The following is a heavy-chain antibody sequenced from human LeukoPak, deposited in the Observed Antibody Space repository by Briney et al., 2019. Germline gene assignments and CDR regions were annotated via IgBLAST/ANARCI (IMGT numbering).Heavy chain of an antibody. CDR3: AKDSVVRNTGSYYFAS. V-gene: IGHV3-23*01. J-gene: IGHJ4*02. CDR1: EFTSDNYG. Sequence: AGGSLRLSCTVSEFTSDNYGVSWVRQVPGKGLEWVSAVSGDGRTTHYVDSVKGRFTISRDNSRNTLYLQMSSLRAEDTAIYYCAKDSVVRNTGSYYFASWGQGTLVTVSS. CDR2: VSGDGRTT. D-gene: IGHD1-26*01.